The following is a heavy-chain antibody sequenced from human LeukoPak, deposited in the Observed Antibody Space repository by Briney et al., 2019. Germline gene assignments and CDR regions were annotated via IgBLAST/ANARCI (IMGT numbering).Heavy chain of an antibody. J-gene: IGHJ4*02. V-gene: IGHV3-30*18. D-gene: IGHD3-10*01. CDR1: GFNFSSYG. CDR2: ISNDGSNK. Sequence: GGSLRLSCAASGFNFSSYGMHWVRQAPGKGLEWVAVISNDGSNKYYGDSVRGRITISRDNSKTTLYLQMNSLRAEDTAVYYCAKASSYYYGSGSYIWGQGTLVTVSS. CDR3: AKASSYYYGSGSYI.